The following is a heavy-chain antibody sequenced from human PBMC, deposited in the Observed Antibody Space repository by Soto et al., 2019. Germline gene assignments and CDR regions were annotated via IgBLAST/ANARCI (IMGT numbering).Heavy chain of an antibody. V-gene: IGHV3-23*01. J-gene: IGHJ4*02. CDR2: ISGSGGST. CDR3: ARGGIVMTTVTNDY. D-gene: IGHD4-17*01. Sequence: GGSLRLSCAASGFTFSSYAMSWVRQAPGKGLEWVSAISGSGGSTYYADSVKGRFTISRDNSKNTLYLQMNSLRAEDTAVYYCARGGIVMTTVTNDYWGQGTLVTVSS. CDR1: GFTFSSYA.